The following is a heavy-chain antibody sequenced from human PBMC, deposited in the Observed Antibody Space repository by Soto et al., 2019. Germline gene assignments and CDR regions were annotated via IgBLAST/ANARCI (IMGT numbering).Heavy chain of an antibody. V-gene: IGHV5-10-1*01. Sequence: GESLKISCKGSGYSFTSYWISWVRQMPGKGLEWMGRIDPSDSSTNYSPSFQGHVTISADKSISTAYLQWSSLKASDTAMYYCEREPGIAADYYCGMDVWRQRPTATLSS. CDR3: EREPGIAADYYCGMDV. CDR1: GYSFTSYW. CDR2: IDPSDSST. J-gene: IGHJ6*02. D-gene: IGHD6-13*01.